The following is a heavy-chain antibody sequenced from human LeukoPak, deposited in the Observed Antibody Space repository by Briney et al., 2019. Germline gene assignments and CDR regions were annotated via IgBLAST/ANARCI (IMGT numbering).Heavy chain of an antibody. J-gene: IGHJ4*02. CDR1: GFTFSSYA. V-gene: IGHV3-23*01. D-gene: IGHD3-9*01. Sequence: PGGSLRLSCAASGFTFSSYAISWVRQAPGKGLEWVSAISGSGGSTYYADSVKGRFTISRDNSKNTLYLQMNSLRAEDTAVYYCAKVLSGRQSHYDILTGYSQTLFDYWGQGTQVTVSS. CDR2: ISGSGGST. CDR3: AKVLSGRQSHYDILTGYSQTLFDY.